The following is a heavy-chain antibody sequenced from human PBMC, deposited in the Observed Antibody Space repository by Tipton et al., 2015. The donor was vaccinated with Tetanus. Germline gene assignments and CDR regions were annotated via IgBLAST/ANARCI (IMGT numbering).Heavy chain of an antibody. Sequence: TLSLTCTVSGGSISSGGYYWSWIRQPPGKGLEWIGYIYYSGSTNYNPSLKSRVTISVDTSKNQFSLKLSSVTAADTAVYYCARGRGYSGYDFTRINWFDPWGQGTLVTVSS. D-gene: IGHD5-12*01. J-gene: IGHJ5*02. CDR3: ARGRGYSGYDFTRINWFDP. CDR1: GGSISSGGYY. CDR2: IYYSGST. V-gene: IGHV4-61*08.